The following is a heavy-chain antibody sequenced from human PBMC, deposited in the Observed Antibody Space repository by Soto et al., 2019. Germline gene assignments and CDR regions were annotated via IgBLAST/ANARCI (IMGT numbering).Heavy chain of an antibody. CDR3: AHRRGAYYFDF. Sequence: QITLKESGPTLVKPTQTLTLTCTFSGFSLSTNGVGVGWIRQPPGKALEWLALIYWDGDKRYSPSLKSRLTITKDTSKNQVVLTMSNMDPVDTATYYVAHRRGAYYFDFWGLGTLVTVSS. D-gene: IGHD1-26*01. J-gene: IGHJ4*02. CDR2: IYWDGDK. CDR1: GFSLSTNGVG. V-gene: IGHV2-5*02.